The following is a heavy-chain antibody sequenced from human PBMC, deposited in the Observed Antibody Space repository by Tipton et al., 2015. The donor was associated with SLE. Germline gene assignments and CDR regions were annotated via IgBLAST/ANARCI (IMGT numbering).Heavy chain of an antibody. CDR1: GFTVSSNY. Sequence: VQLVQSGGGSVQPGGSLRLSCAASGFTVSSNYMSWVRQAPGKGLEWVSVIYGGGSTYYADSVKDRFTISRDNSKNTLYLQMNSLRAEDTAVYFCAREECSGGSCFDFWGQGTLVTVSS. J-gene: IGHJ4*02. CDR3: AREECSGGSCFDF. CDR2: IYGGGST. V-gene: IGHV3-53*04. D-gene: IGHD2-15*01.